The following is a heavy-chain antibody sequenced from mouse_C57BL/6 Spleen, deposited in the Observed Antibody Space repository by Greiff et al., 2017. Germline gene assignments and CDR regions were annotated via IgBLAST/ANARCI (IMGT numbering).Heavy chain of an antibody. D-gene: IGHD1-1*02. J-gene: IGHJ4*01. CDR1: GYTFTSYW. CDR2: IYPGNSDT. Sequence: VHVKQSGTVLARPGASVKMSCKTSGYTFTSYWMHWVKQRPGQGLEWIGAIYPGNSDTSYNQKFKGKAKLTAVTSASTAYMELSSLTNEDSAVYYCTHPAWSGDAMDYWGQGTSVTVSS. CDR3: THPAWSGDAMDY. V-gene: IGHV1-5*01.